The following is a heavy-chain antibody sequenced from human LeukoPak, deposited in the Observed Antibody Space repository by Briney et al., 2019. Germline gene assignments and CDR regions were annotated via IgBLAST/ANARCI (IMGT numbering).Heavy chain of an antibody. CDR1: GGTFSSYA. CDR3: ARDNSVGDVAWWFDP. V-gene: IGHV1-46*01. D-gene: IGHD1-26*01. CDR2: INPSGSST. Sequence: EASVKVSCKASGGTFSSYAISWVRQAPGQGLEWLGLINPSGSSTLYAQKFQGRVTMTRDMSTTTDYMELSSLRSEDTAFYYCARDNSVGDVAWWFDPWGQGTLVTVSS. J-gene: IGHJ5*02.